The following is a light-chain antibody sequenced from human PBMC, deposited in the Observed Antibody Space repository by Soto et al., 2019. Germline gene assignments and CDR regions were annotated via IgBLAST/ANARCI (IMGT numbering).Light chain of an antibody. J-gene: IGKJ4*01. CDR3: QQYNSYSRS. CDR1: QSINIW. V-gene: IGKV1-5*01. CDR2: DAS. Sequence: DIQMTQSPSTLSASVGDRVTMTCRASQSINIWLAWYQQKPGKAPKLLIYDASSLQSGVPSRFRGSTSGAEFTLTISSLQPDDFATYYCQQYNSYSRSFGGGTKVDIK.